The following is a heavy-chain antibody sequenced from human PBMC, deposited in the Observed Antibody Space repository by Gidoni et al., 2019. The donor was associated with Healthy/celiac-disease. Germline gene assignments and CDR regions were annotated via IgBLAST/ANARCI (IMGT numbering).Heavy chain of an antibody. V-gene: IGHV1-46*01. J-gene: IGHJ5*02. D-gene: IGHD3-3*01. Sequence: QVQLVQSGAEVKKPGASVKVSCKASGYTFTSYYMHWVRQAPGQGLEWMGIINPSGGSTSYAQKFQGRVTMTRDTSTSTVYMELSSLRSEDTAVYYCARGRNYDSWFSTNWFDPWGQGTLVTVSS. CDR2: INPSGGST. CDR3: ARGRNYDSWFSTNWFDP. CDR1: GYTFTSYY.